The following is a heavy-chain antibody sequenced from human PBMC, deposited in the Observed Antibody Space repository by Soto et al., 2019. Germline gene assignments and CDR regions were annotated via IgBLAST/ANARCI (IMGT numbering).Heavy chain of an antibody. V-gene: IGHV3-30-3*01. CDR3: SRGDREDTAVVLGARPGEYGMDV. J-gene: IGHJ6*02. CDR1: GFTFSIYA. CDR2: ISYDGARK. Sequence: QVQLVESGGGVVQPGRSLRLSCAASGFTFSIYAMHWVRQAPGKGLEWVAVISYDGARKAYTNSVEGRFTISRDTSKNTLYLQMNSLRVEDTAAYYCSRGDREDTAVVLGARPGEYGMDVWGQGTTVTVSS. D-gene: IGHD2-15*01.